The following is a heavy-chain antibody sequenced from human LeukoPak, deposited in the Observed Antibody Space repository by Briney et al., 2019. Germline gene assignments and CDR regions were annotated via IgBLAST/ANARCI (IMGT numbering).Heavy chain of an antibody. J-gene: IGHJ6*03. V-gene: IGHV1-2*02. CDR3: ARDTGDTVTQYYYYYYMDV. CDR1: GYTFTGYY. Sequence: ASVKVSCKASGYTFTGYYMHWVRQAPGQGLEWMGWINPNSGGTNYAQKFQGRVTMTRDTSISTAYMELSRLRSDDTAVYYCARDTGDTVTQYYYYYYMDVWGKGSTVTVSS. CDR2: INPNSGGT. D-gene: IGHD4-17*01.